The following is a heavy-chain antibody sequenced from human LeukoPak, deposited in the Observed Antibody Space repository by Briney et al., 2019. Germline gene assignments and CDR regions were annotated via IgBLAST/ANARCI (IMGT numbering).Heavy chain of an antibody. V-gene: IGHV1-18*01. Sequence: GASVKVSCKASGYTFTSYGISWVRQAPGQGLEWMGWISAYNGNTNYAQKLQGRVTMTTDTSTNTAYMELRSLRSDDTAVYYCARDQVSLWFGEFHAFDIWGQGTMVTVSS. J-gene: IGHJ3*02. D-gene: IGHD3-10*01. CDR1: GYTFTSYG. CDR2: ISAYNGNT. CDR3: ARDQVSLWFGEFHAFDI.